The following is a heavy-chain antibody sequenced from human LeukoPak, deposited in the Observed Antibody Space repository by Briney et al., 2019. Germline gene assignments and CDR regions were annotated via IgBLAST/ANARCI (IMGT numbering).Heavy chain of an antibody. Sequence: PETLSLTCAVSGGSISSYYWSWIRQPPGKGLEWIGYIYYSGSTNYNPSLKSRVTISVDTSKNQFSLKLSSVTAADTAVYYCARDLTTTHAFDIWGQGTMVTVSS. D-gene: IGHD1-1*01. V-gene: IGHV4-59*01. J-gene: IGHJ3*02. CDR2: IYYSGST. CDR3: ARDLTTTHAFDI. CDR1: GGSISSYY.